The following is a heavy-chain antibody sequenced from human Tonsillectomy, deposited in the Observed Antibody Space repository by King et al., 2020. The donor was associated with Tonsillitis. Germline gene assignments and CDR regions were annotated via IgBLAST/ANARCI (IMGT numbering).Heavy chain of an antibody. Sequence: QLQESGPGLVKPPETLSLTCVVSGYPISSGFYWGWVRQPPGKGLEWIGSLFHSGSPYYNPSLKSRVTISVDTSKNQFSLKLSSVTAADTAVYYCARPGYFDSGGSYALGDAFDIWGQGTMVTVSS. CDR1: GYPISSGFY. CDR3: ARPGYFDSGGSYALGDAFDI. CDR2: LFHSGSP. J-gene: IGHJ3*02. D-gene: IGHD3-22*01. V-gene: IGHV4-38-2*01.